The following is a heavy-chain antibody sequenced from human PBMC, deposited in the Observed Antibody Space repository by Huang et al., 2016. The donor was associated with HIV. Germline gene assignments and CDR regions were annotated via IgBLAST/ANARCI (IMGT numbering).Heavy chain of an antibody. CDR2: VSPYNGDT. CDR3: ARKFGRDFDY. CDR1: GYTFSGYA. D-gene: IGHD3-16*01. Sequence: QVKLVQSGAEVKKPGASVKVSCKTSGYTFSGYAITWVRQAPGPGLEWMGWVSPYNGDTNYVQNLQGRVTMTTDMSTTTPYMELRSLTSDDTAIYYCARKFGRDFDYWGQGTLVTVSS. V-gene: IGHV1-18*01. J-gene: IGHJ4*02.